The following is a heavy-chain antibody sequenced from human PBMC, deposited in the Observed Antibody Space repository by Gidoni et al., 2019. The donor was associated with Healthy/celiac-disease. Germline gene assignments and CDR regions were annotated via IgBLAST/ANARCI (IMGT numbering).Heavy chain of an antibody. Sequence: QVQLVQSGAEVKKPGSSVKVSCKASGGTFSSYAISWVRQAPGQGLEWMGGIIPIFGTANYAQKFQGRVTITADESTSTAYMELSSLRSEDTAVYYCARDGTHYDILTGYFNDAFDIWGQGTMVTVSS. CDR1: GGTFSSYA. J-gene: IGHJ3*02. CDR2: IIPIFGTA. D-gene: IGHD3-9*01. V-gene: IGHV1-69*01. CDR3: ARDGTHYDILTGYFNDAFDI.